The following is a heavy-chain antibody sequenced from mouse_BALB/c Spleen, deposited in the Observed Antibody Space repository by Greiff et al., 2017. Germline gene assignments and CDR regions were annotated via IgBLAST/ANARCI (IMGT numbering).Heavy chain of an antibody. CDR3: NAIYYGNYEYY. Sequence: VQLQQSGAELVRSGASVKLSCTASGFNIKDYYMHWVKQRPEQGLEWIGWIDPENGDTEYAPKFQGKATMTADTSSNTAYLQLSSLTSEDTAFDYCNAIYYGNYEYYWGQGTTLTVSS. V-gene: IGHV14-4*02. CDR1: GFNIKDYY. D-gene: IGHD2-1*01. J-gene: IGHJ2*01. CDR2: IDPENGDT.